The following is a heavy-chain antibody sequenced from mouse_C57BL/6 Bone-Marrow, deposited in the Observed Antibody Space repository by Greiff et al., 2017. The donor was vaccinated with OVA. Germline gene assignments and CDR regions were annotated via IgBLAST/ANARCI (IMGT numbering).Heavy chain of an antibody. Sequence: QVQLKQPGAELVKPGASVKLSCKASGYTFTSYWMQWVKQRPGQGLEWIGEIDPSDSYTNYNQKFKGKATLTVDTSSSTAYMQLSSLTSEDSAVYYCARWGYYGDYWGQGTSVTVSS. CDR2: IDPSDSYT. J-gene: IGHJ4*01. D-gene: IGHD1-1*01. CDR1: GYTFTSYW. V-gene: IGHV1-50*01. CDR3: ARWGYYGDY.